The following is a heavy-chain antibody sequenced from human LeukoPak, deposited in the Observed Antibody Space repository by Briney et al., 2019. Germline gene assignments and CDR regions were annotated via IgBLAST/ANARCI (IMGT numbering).Heavy chain of an antibody. CDR3: ARGGSGYDFDF. CDR2: IWYDGSNK. J-gene: IGHJ4*02. D-gene: IGHD5-12*01. V-gene: IGHV3-33*01. Sequence: GGSLRLSCAASGFTFTSYGMHWVRQAPGRGLEWVAVIWYDGSNKYYVDSVKGRFTISRDNSKNTPYLQMNSLRAEDTAVYYCARGGSGYDFDFWGQGTLVTVSS. CDR1: GFTFTSYG.